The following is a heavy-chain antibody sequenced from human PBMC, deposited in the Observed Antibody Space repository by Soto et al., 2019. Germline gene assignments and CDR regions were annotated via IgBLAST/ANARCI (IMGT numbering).Heavy chain of an antibody. CDR1: GYSFTSYD. V-gene: IGHV1-8*01. CDR3: ARAAASLDP. D-gene: IGHD6-25*01. Sequence: QVPLVQSGAEVKKPGASVKVSCKASGYSFTSYDINWVRQATGQGLEWMGWMNTKSGDTGHAQKFQGRVTLTMDASISTAYMELNSLRSDDTAVFYCARAAASLDPWGQGTLVTVSS. J-gene: IGHJ5*02. CDR2: MNTKSGDT.